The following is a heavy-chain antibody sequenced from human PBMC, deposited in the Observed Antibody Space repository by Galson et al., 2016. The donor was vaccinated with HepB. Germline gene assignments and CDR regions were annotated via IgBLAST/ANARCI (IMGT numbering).Heavy chain of an antibody. V-gene: IGHV4-59*12. Sequence: ETLSLTCSVSGGSISDYYWNWIRQPPGKGLEWIGVAYYTGSTIYNPSIRGRVAISVDKSKHQFSLRLSSVTASDPAVYYGTRNGFYCLDYWGQGTLVTVSS. D-gene: IGHD3-22*01. CDR1: GGSISDYY. J-gene: IGHJ4*02. CDR3: TRNGFYCLDY. CDR2: AYYTGST.